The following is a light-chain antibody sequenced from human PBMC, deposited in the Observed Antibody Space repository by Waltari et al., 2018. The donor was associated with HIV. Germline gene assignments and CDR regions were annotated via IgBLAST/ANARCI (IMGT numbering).Light chain of an antibody. V-gene: IGKV3-15*01. CDR2: GSA. J-gene: IGKJ4*02. CDR3: QQYNKWPPVT. CDR1: QSVRDT. Sequence: EIVMTQSPATLSVSPGERATLSCRANQSVRDTLAWYHQKPGQAPGLLIYGSATRAIGIPVRFSGSGYVTEFTLTISSLQDEDVAVYYCQQYNKWPPVTSGGGTKVEIK.